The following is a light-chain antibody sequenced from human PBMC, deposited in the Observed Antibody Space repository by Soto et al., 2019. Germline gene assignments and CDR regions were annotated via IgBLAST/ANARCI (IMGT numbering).Light chain of an antibody. CDR3: CSYAGSSTFLYV. V-gene: IGLV2-23*03. Sequence: QSVLTXPASVSGSPGQSITISCTGTSSDVGSYNLVSWYQQHPGKAPKLMIYEGSKRPSGVSNRFSGSKSGNTASLTISGLQAEDEADYYCCSYAGSSTFLYVFGTGTKVTVL. CDR2: EGS. CDR1: SSDVGSYNL. J-gene: IGLJ1*01.